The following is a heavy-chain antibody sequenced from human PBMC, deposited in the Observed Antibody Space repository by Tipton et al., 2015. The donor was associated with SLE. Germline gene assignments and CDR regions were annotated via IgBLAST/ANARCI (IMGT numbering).Heavy chain of an antibody. D-gene: IGHD5-12*01. CDR2: IRSKAYGGTT. Sequence: SLRLSCTASGFSFGDYALSWFRQAPGKRLEWVGFIRSKAYGGTTEYAASVKGRFTISRDDSKSIAYLQMTSLKTEDTAVYYCTRASYSGYDCSFDYWGQGTLVTVSS. V-gene: IGHV3-49*03. J-gene: IGHJ4*02. CDR1: GFSFGDYA. CDR3: TRASYSGYDCSFDY.